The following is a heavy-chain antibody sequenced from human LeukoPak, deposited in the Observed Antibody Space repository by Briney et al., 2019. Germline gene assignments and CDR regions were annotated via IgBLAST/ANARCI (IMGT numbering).Heavy chain of an antibody. V-gene: IGHV3-33*01. J-gene: IGHJ5*02. CDR3: AREYSAGWFDP. Sequence: PGRSLRLSCAASGFTFSSYGMHWVRQAPGKGLEWVALIWYDGSNKYYADSVKGRFTISRDNSKNTLYLQMNSLRAEDTAVYYCAREYSAGWFDPWGQGTLVTVSS. CDR1: GFTFSSYG. D-gene: IGHD6-13*01. CDR2: IWYDGSNK.